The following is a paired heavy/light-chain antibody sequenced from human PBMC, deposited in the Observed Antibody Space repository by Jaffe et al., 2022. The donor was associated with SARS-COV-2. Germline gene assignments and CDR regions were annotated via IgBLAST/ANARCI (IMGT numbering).Light chain of an antibody. Sequence: EIVLTQSPGTLSLSPGERATLSCRASQSVSSSYLAWYQQKPGQAPRLLIYGASSRATGIPDRFSGSGSGTDFTLTISRLEPEDFAVYYCQQYGSSTGTFGQGTKVEIK. CDR3: QQYGSSTGT. V-gene: IGKV3-20*01. CDR1: QSVSSSY. J-gene: IGKJ1*01. CDR2: GAS.
Heavy chain of an antibody. Sequence: EVQLLESGGGLVQPGGSLRLSCAASGFTFSSYAMSWVRQAPGKGLEWVSAISGSGGSTYYADSVKGRFTISRDNSKNTLYLQMNSLRAEDTAVYYCAKGLGYCSGGSCYSSLLSLYYYYGMDVWGQGTTVTVSS. CDR3: AKGLGYCSGGSCYSSLLSLYYYYGMDV. CDR2: ISGSGGST. D-gene: IGHD2-15*01. CDR1: GFTFSSYA. J-gene: IGHJ6*02. V-gene: IGHV3-23*01.